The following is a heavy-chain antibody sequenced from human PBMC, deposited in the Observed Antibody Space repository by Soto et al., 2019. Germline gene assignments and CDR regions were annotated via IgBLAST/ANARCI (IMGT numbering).Heavy chain of an antibody. D-gene: IGHD3-10*01. CDR1: GFAFGHYP. V-gene: IGHV3-23*01. CDR2: ISGSGGMT. CDR3: AKDRTMARGIRAFDI. J-gene: IGHJ3*02. Sequence: EAQLLQSGGGLVPPGGSLRLSCVASGFAFGHYPMAWVRQTPGKGLQWISTISGSGGMTDYEDSVRGRFTVSIDHSKDTVHLQMTSLRADDTAVYYCAKDRTMARGIRAFDIWGQGTTVTISS.